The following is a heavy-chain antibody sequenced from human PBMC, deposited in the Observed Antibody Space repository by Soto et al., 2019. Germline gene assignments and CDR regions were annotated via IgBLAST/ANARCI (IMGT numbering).Heavy chain of an antibody. V-gene: IGHV4-34*01. Sequence: QVRLQQWGAGLLKPSETLSLTCAVYGGSFSGYYWSWIRQPPGKGLEWIGEISHSGSTNYNPSLKSRVTISVDTSKNQFSLKLNSVTAADTAVYYCARVADIVATIGLDYWGQGTLVTVSS. CDR3: ARVADIVATIGLDY. CDR1: GGSFSGYY. CDR2: ISHSGST. J-gene: IGHJ4*02. D-gene: IGHD5-12*01.